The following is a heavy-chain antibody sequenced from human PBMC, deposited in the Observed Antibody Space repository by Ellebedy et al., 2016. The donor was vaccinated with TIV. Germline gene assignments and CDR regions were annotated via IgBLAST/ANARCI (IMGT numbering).Heavy chain of an antibody. Sequence: SETLSLXCAVYGGSFSGYYWSWIRQPPGKGLEWIGEINHSGSTNYNPSLKSRVTISVDTSKNQFSLKLSSVTAADTAVYYCARGLDWGDAFDIWGQGTMVTVSS. CDR3: ARGLDWGDAFDI. CDR1: GGSFSGYY. V-gene: IGHV4-34*01. J-gene: IGHJ3*02. D-gene: IGHD3/OR15-3a*01. CDR2: INHSGST.